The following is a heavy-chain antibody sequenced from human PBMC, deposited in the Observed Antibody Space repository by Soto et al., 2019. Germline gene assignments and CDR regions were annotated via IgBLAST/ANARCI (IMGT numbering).Heavy chain of an antibody. Sequence: GESLKISCKGSGYSFTSYWIGWVRQMPGKGLEWMGIIYPGDSDTRYSPSFQGQVTISADKSISTAYLQWSSLKASDTAMYYFSRHVLYCSSTSCYGTYYMDVWGKGTTVTVSS. D-gene: IGHD2-2*01. CDR1: GYSFTSYW. V-gene: IGHV5-51*01. CDR3: SRHVLYCSSTSCYGTYYMDV. CDR2: IYPGDSDT. J-gene: IGHJ6*03.